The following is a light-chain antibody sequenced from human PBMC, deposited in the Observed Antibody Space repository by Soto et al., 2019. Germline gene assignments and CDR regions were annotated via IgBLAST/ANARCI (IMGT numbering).Light chain of an antibody. CDR2: GAS. CDR1: QSVSSSY. CDR3: QQYGTSPELT. J-gene: IGKJ4*01. Sequence: EIVLTQSPGTLSLSPGESATLSCRASQSVSSSYLAWYQQKPGQAPRHLIYGASSRATGIPDRFSGSGSGTDFTLTISRLEPEDFAVYYCQQYGTSPELTFGGGTKVEIE. V-gene: IGKV3-20*01.